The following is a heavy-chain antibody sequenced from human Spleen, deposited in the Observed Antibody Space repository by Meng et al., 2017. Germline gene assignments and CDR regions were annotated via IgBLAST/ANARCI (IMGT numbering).Heavy chain of an antibody. CDR1: GYTFTGYS. Sequence: ASVMVSCKASGYTFTGYSTHWVRQAPGQGLEWMGWINPNSGGTNYAQKFQGRVTMTRDTSISTAYMELSRLRSDDTAVYYCARPWPRSGYKDYWGQGTLVTVSS. CDR3: ARPWPRSGYKDY. J-gene: IGHJ4*02. D-gene: IGHD5-12*01. CDR2: INPNSGGT. V-gene: IGHV1-2*02.